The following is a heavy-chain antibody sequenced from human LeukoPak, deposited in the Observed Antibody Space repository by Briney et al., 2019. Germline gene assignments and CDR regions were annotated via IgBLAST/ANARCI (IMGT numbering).Heavy chain of an antibody. CDR1: GGSISSYY. J-gene: IGHJ3*02. D-gene: IGHD3-22*01. Sequence: PSETLSLTCTVSGGSISSYYWIWIRQSAGKGLEWIGRIYTTGSTNYNPSLKSRVTMSIDTSKNQFSLKLSSVTAADTAMYYCARDYYDSSGYYREDAFDIWGQGTMVTVSS. CDR2: IYTTGST. V-gene: IGHV4-4*07. CDR3: ARDYYDSSGYYREDAFDI.